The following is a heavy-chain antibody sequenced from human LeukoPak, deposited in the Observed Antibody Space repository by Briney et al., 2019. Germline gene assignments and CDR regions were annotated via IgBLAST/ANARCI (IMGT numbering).Heavy chain of an antibody. D-gene: IGHD3-10*01. J-gene: IGHJ5*02. CDR1: GYSISSGYY. V-gene: IGHV4-38-2*02. CDR2: IYHSGST. CDR3: ASVHGSGP. Sequence: SGTLSLTCTVSGYSISSGYYWGWIRQPPGKGLEWIGSIYHSGSTHYNPSLKSRVTISVDTSKNHFSLKLSTVTAADTAVYYCASVHGSGPWGQGTMVTVSS.